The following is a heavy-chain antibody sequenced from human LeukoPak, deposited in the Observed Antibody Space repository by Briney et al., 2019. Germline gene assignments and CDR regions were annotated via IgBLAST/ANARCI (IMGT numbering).Heavy chain of an antibody. Sequence: ASVTVSCKTSGYSFTDYYMHWVRQAPGQGLEWMGWINPNSGGTSSAQKFQGRVTMTRDTSISTVYMEVSWLTSDDTAIYYCARADRLHGGPYLIGPWGQGTLVTVSS. CDR1: GYSFTDYY. D-gene: IGHD2-21*01. CDR2: INPNSGGT. J-gene: IGHJ5*02. V-gene: IGHV1-2*02. CDR3: ARADRLHGGPYLIGP.